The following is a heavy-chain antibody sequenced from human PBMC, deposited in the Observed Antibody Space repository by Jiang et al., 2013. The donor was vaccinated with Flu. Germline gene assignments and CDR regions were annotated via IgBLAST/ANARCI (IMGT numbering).Heavy chain of an antibody. CDR1: GGTFSSYT. CDR3: AGRGYSGYDPDTYYYYYGMDV. D-gene: IGHD5-12*01. Sequence: GAEVKKPGSSVKVSCKASGGTFSSYTISWVRQAPGQGLEWMGRIIPILGIANYAQKFQGRVTITADKSTSTAYMELSSLRSEDTAVYYCAGRGYSGYDPDTYYYYYGMDVWGQGTTVTVSS. V-gene: IGHV1-69*02. CDR2: IIPILGIA. J-gene: IGHJ6*02.